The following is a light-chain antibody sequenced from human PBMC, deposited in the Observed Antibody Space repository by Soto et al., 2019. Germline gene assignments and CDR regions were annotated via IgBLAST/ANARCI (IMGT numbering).Light chain of an antibody. CDR3: AAWDVNLRGLHV. Sequence: QSVLTQPPSASGTPGQRVTISCSGSRSSIGSNTVNWYQHLPGSAPKLLIYSNNHRPSGVPDRFSASQAGASASLAISGLQSEDEGDYYCAAWDVNLRGLHVFLSGTKV. J-gene: IGLJ1*01. CDR1: RSSIGSNT. V-gene: IGLV1-44*01. CDR2: SNN.